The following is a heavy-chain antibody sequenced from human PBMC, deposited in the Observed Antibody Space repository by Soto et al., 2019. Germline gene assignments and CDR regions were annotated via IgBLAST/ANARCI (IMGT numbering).Heavy chain of an antibody. CDR1: GGSISSGGYS. CDR3: ARGDSYGYDY. J-gene: IGHJ4*02. D-gene: IGHD5-18*01. V-gene: IGHV4-30-2*01. Sequence: SETLSLTCAVSGGSISSGGYSWSWIRQPPGKGLEWIGYIYHSGSTYYNPSLKSRVTISVDRSENQFSLKLSSVTAADTAVYYCARGDSYGYDYWGQGTLVTVS. CDR2: IYHSGST.